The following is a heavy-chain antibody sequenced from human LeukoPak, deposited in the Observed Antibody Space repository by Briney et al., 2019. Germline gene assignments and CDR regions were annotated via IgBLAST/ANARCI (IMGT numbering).Heavy chain of an antibody. J-gene: IGHJ3*02. D-gene: IGHD3-9*01. V-gene: IGHV1-46*01. CDR3: AISYDILTGKSIPHAFDI. CDR1: GYTFTSYY. CDR2: INPSGGST. Sequence: ASVKVSCKASGYTFTSYYMHWVRQAPGQGLECMGIINPSGGSTSYAQKFQGRVTMTRDMSTSTVYMELSSLRSEDTAVYYCAISYDILTGKSIPHAFDIWGQGTMVTVSS.